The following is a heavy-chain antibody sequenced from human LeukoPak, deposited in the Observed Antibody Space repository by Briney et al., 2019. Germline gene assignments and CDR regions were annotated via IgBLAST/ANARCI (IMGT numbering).Heavy chain of an antibody. Sequence: VASVKVSCKASGYTFTSYGISWVRQAPGQGLEWMGWISAYNGNTNYAQKLQGRVTMTTDTSTSTAYMELRSLRSDDTAVYYCARDVVDYYDSSGYCDYWGRGTLVTVSS. D-gene: IGHD3-22*01. CDR2: ISAYNGNT. CDR3: ARDVVDYYDSSGYCDY. CDR1: GYTFTSYG. V-gene: IGHV1-18*01. J-gene: IGHJ4*02.